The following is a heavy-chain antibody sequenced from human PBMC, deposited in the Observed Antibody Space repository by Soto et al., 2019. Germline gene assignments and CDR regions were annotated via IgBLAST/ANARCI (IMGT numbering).Heavy chain of an antibody. CDR2: IIPIFGTA. V-gene: IGHV1-69*12. J-gene: IGHJ6*02. CDR3: ARDEMVVATGSRTWHYYYGMDV. CDR1: GGTFSTYA. D-gene: IGHD2-15*01. Sequence: QVQLVQSGAEVKKPGSSVKVSCKSSGGTFSTYAISWVRQAPGQGLEWMGGIIPIFGTANYAQKFQGRVTSTADESTTTAYMGLIRLRSEDTAVYYCARDEMVVATGSRTWHYYYGMDVWGQGTTVTVSS.